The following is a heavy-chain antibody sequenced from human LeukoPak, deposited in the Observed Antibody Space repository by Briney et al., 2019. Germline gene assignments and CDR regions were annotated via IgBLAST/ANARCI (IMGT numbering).Heavy chain of an antibody. J-gene: IGHJ4*02. Sequence: GASVKVSCKASGYTFTGYYMHWVRQAPGQGLEWMGWINPNSGGINYAQKFQGRVTMTRDTSISTAYMELSRLRSDDTAVYYCASSELSSGWYRDYWGQGTLVTVSS. D-gene: IGHD6-19*01. CDR3: ASSELSSGWYRDY. V-gene: IGHV1-2*02. CDR1: GYTFTGYY. CDR2: INPNSGGI.